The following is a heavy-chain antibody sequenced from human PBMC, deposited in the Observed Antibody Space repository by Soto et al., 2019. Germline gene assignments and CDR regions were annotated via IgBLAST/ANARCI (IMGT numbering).Heavy chain of an antibody. CDR1: GYTFTSYY. D-gene: IGHD2-2*01. Sequence: QVQLVQSGAEVKKPGASVKVSCKASGYTFTSYYMHWVRQAPGQGLEWMGIINPSGGSTSYAQKFQGRVTMTRDTSTRTVYMELSSLRSEDTAVYYCAREGGEDIVVVPAAHPFAPDDYGMDVWGQGTTVTVSS. CDR3: AREGGEDIVVVPAAHPFAPDDYGMDV. CDR2: INPSGGST. J-gene: IGHJ6*02. V-gene: IGHV1-46*01.